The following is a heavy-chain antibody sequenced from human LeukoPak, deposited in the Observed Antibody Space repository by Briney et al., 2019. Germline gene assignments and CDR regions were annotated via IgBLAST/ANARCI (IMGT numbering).Heavy chain of an antibody. J-gene: IGHJ2*01. CDR1: GFTFSTFG. D-gene: IGHD6-19*01. Sequence: PGRSLRLSCAASGFTFSTFGMIWVRQAPGKGLDWVSSISSGSYIYYADAVKARFTISRDNARNSLYLQMNSLRADDTAVYYCARLMFIAVGNWYFDLWGRGTLVTVSS. CDR3: ARLMFIAVGNWYFDL. V-gene: IGHV3-21*01. CDR2: ISSGSYI.